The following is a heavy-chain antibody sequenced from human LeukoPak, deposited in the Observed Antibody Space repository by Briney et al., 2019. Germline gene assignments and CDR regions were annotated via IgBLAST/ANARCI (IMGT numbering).Heavy chain of an antibody. J-gene: IGHJ4*02. V-gene: IGHV1-46*01. CDR2: INPSGGST. Sequence: ASVKVSCKASGYTFTSYYMHWVRPAPGQGLEWMGIINPSGGSTSYAQKFPGRVTMTRDMSTSTVYMELSSLRSEDTAVYYCAGGIIAAGTFDYWGQGTLVTVSS. CDR1: GYTFTSYY. D-gene: IGHD6-13*01. CDR3: AGGIIAAGTFDY.